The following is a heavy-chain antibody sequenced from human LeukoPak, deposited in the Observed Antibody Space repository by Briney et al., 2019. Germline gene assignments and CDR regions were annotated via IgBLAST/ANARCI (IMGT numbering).Heavy chain of an antibody. CDR2: ITDSGRKT. CDR1: GLTFSNYA. V-gene: IGHV3-23*01. J-gene: IGHJ5*02. D-gene: IGHD3-10*01. CDR3: ARDSYYYGSGSSPPWFDP. Sequence: GGSLRLSCAASGLTFSNYAMNWVRQASGKGLEWVSGITDSGRKTYYADSVKGRFSISRDNSKNTLYLQMNSLRAEDTAVYYCARDSYYYGSGSSPPWFDPWGQGTLVTVSS.